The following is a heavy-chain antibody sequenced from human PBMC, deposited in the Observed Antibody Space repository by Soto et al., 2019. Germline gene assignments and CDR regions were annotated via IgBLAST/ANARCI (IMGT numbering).Heavy chain of an antibody. J-gene: IGHJ5*02. D-gene: IGHD6-6*01. CDR2: IYYSGST. V-gene: IGHV4-31*03. CDR1: GGSFSGYS. CDR3: ARDRDGSSASWFDP. Sequence: SETLSLTCTIYGGSFSGYSWHWIRQHPGKGLEWIGYIYYSGSTYYNPSLKSRVTISVDTSKNQFSLKLSSVTAADTAVYYCARDRDGSSASWFDPWGQGTLVTVSS.